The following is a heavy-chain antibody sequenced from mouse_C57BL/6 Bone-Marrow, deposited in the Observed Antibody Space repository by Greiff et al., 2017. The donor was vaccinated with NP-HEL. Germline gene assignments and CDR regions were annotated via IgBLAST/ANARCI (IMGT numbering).Heavy chain of an antibody. V-gene: IGHV5-12*01. CDR3: ARRYGNYDYAMDY. CDR2: ISNGGGST. Sequence: EVKVEESGGGLVQPGGSLKLSCAASGFTFSDYYMYWVRQTPEKRLEWVAYISNGGGSTYYPDTVKGRFTISRDNAKNTLYLQMSRLKSEDTAMYYCARRYGNYDYAMDYWGQGTSVTVSS. D-gene: IGHD2-1*01. CDR1: GFTFSDYY. J-gene: IGHJ4*01.